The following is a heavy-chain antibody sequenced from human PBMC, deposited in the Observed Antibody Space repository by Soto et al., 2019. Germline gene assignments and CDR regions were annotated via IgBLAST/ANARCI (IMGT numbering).Heavy chain of an antibody. V-gene: IGHV4-34*01. CDR1: GGSFSGYY. Sequence: PSETLSLTCAVYGGSFSGYYWSWIRQPPGKGLEWIGEINHSGSTNYNPSLKSRVTISVDTSKNQFSLKLSSVTAADTAVYYCARGHGTYYGSGSSDYWGQGTLVTVSS. CDR3: ARGHGTYYGSGSSDY. J-gene: IGHJ4*02. CDR2: INHSGST. D-gene: IGHD3-10*01.